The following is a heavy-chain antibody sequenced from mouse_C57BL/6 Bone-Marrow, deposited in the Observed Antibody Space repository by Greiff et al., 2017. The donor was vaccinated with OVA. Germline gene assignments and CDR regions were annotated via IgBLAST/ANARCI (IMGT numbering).Heavy chain of an antibody. CDR1: GFTFSRYG. CDR3: ERVTRILGYLDY. V-gene: IGHV5-6*02. CDR2: LSSGGSYT. Sequence: VKLMESGGDLVKPGGSLLLSCAASGFTFSRYGLSWVRPTPDKRLEWVATLSSGGSYTYYPVIVKGRFTNARDNAKTTLYLHRRSLKSEDTAMYYWERVTRILGYLDYWGQGTTLTVSS. D-gene: IGHD2-13*01. J-gene: IGHJ2*01.